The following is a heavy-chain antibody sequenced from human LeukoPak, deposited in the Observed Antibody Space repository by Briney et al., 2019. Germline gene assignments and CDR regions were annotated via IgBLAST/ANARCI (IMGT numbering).Heavy chain of an antibody. CDR1: GFSFTTYW. J-gene: IGHJ3*02. CDR2: ITSSSSYI. CDR3: ARGGSYLSAFDI. D-gene: IGHD1-26*01. V-gene: IGHV3-21*01. Sequence: GGSLRLSCAASGFSFTTYWMGWVRQAPGKGLEWVSSITSSSSYIYYADSVKGRFTISRDNGKNSLDLQMNSLRADDTAVYYCARGGSYLSAFDIWGQGTMVTVSS.